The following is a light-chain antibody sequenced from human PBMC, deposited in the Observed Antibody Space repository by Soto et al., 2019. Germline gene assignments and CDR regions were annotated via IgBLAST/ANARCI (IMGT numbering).Light chain of an antibody. CDR2: AAS. CDR1: QSISSY. CDR3: AQSYSTPLA. J-gene: IGKJ2*01. Sequence: DIQMTQSPSSLSASVGDRVTITCRASQSISSYLKWYQQKPGKAPKLLIYAASSLHSGVQSRFSGSGSGTDFTLTISSLQPEYFATYYCAQSYSTPLAFRQGTKLEIK. V-gene: IGKV1-39*01.